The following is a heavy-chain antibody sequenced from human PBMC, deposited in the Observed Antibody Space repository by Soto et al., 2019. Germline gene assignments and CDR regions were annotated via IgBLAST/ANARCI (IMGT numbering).Heavy chain of an antibody. CDR3: ARGRITIFGVAPGGFPFDY. Sequence: GGSLRLSCAASGLHVSSNYMSWVRQAPGKGLEWVSVIYSGGSTYYADSVKGRFTISSDNSKNTLYLQMNSLRAEDTAVYYCARGRITIFGVAPGGFPFDYWGQGTLVTVSS. J-gene: IGHJ4*02. V-gene: IGHV3-66*01. CDR1: GLHVSSNY. CDR2: IYSGGST. D-gene: IGHD3-3*01.